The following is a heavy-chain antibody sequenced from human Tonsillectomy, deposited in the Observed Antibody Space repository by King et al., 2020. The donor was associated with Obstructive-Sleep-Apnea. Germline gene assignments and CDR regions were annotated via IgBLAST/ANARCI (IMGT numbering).Heavy chain of an antibody. CDR2: IIHSGST. D-gene: IGHD2-21*01. CDR3: ARIVRPDA. Sequence: VQLQQWGAGLLKPSETLSLTCAVYGGSFSGYYWSWIRQPLGKGLDWIGAIIHSGSTNYNPSLKSRVSISVDTSKNQFSLNLSSVTAADTAVYYCARIVRPDAWGQGTTVTVSS. CDR1: GGSFSGYY. V-gene: IGHV4-34*12. J-gene: IGHJ6*02.